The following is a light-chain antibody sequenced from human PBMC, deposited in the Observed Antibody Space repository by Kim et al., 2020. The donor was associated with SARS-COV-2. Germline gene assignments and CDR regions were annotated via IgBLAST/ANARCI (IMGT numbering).Light chain of an antibody. J-gene: IGLJ3*02. CDR2: EDT. CDR1: RGGIASNY. Sequence: GKTVNLSCTRSRGGIASNYVKWYQQRPGSAPTTVIYEDTQRPSGVPDRFSGCIDSSSNSASLPISGLKTEDEADYYCQSYDSSPWVFGGGTQLTVL. CDR3: QSYDSSPWV. V-gene: IGLV6-57*03.